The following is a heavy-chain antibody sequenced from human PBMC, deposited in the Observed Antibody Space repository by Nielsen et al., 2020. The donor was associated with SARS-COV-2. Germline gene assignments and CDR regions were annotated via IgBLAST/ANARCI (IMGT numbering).Heavy chain of an antibody. CDR2: TSASGAST. Sequence: GESLKISCAASGFTFNIYAMAWVRRAPGRGLEWVSGTSASGASTYYADSVKGRFSISRDNSKNTLYLQMNSLRAEDTAVYYCAKTGYSSSWYPYDYWGQGTLVTVSS. CDR1: GFTFNIYA. CDR3: AKTGYSSSWYPYDY. J-gene: IGHJ4*02. D-gene: IGHD6-13*01. V-gene: IGHV3-23*01.